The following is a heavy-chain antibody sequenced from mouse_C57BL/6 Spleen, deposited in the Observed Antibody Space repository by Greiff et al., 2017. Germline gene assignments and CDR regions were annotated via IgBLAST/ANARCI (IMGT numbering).Heavy chain of an antibody. Sequence: VQLQQSGAELVKPGASVKLSCKASGYIFTSYWMHWVKQRPGQGLEWIGMIHPNSGSTNYNEKFKSKATLTVDKSSSTAYMQLSSLTSEDSAVYYCVDGAYYSNYPVAYWGQGTLVTVSA. CDR2: IHPNSGST. J-gene: IGHJ3*01. D-gene: IGHD2-5*01. CDR1: GYIFTSYW. V-gene: IGHV1-64*01. CDR3: VDGAYYSNYPVAY.